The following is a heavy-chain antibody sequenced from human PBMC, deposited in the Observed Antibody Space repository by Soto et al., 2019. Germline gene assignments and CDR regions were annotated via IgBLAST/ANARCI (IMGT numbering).Heavy chain of an antibody. Sequence: SETLSLTCAVSCGSISSGGYSWSWIRQPPGKGLEWIGYIYHSGSTYYNPSLKSRVTISVDRSKNQFSLKLSSVTAADTAVYYCARAPNGGRFGVVTPFDYWGQGTLVTVSS. CDR3: ARAPNGGRFGVVTPFDY. V-gene: IGHV4-30-2*01. D-gene: IGHD3-3*01. CDR2: IYHSGST. J-gene: IGHJ4*02. CDR1: CGSISSGGYS.